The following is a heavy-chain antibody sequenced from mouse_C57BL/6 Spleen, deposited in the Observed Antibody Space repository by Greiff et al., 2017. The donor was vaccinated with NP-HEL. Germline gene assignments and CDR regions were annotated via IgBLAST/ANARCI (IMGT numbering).Heavy chain of an antibody. CDR2: ISSGGSYT. V-gene: IGHV5-6*01. CDR3: ARHTMITTGGGYYAMDY. Sequence: EVKLMESGGDLVKPGGSLKLSCAASGFTFSSYGMSWVRQTPDKRLEWVATISSGGSYTYYPDSVKGRFTISRDNAKNTLYLQMSSLKSEDTAMYYCARHTMITTGGGYYAMDYWGQGTSVTVSS. J-gene: IGHJ4*01. D-gene: IGHD2-4*01. CDR1: GFTFSSYG.